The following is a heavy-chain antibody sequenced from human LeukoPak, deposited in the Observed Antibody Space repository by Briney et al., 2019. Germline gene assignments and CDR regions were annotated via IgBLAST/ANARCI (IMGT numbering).Heavy chain of an antibody. CDR2: IDRDDDK. CDR3: ARQREYYDSSGYYD. J-gene: IGHJ4*02. V-gene: IGHV2-70*11. Sequence: SGPTLVKPTQTLTLTCTFSGFSLSTSGMCVSWIRQPPGKALEWLARIDRDDDKYYSTSLKTRLTISKDTSKNQVVLTMTNMDPVDTATYYCARQREYYDSSGYYDWGQGTLVTVSS. D-gene: IGHD3-22*01. CDR1: GFSLSTSGMC.